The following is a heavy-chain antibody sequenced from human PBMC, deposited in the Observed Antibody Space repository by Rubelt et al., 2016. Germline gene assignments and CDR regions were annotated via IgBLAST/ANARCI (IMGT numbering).Heavy chain of an antibody. D-gene: IGHD6-19*01. CDR3: AREPPSSGGDREFDY. Sequence: QVQLQESGPGLVKPSETLSLTCTVSAGSISSTTYYWGWIRQPPGKGLEWIGNIYYSGSTYYNPSLKSRVTMSVDTSNNHFSLRLTSVTSAATAVYYCAREPPSSGGDREFDYWGQGILVTVSS. J-gene: IGHJ4*02. V-gene: IGHV4-39*02. CDR2: IYYSGST. CDR1: AGSISSTTYY.